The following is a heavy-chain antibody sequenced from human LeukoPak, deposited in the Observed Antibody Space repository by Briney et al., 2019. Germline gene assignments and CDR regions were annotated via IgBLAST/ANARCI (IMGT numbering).Heavy chain of an antibody. J-gene: IGHJ4*02. CDR2: IKTDGSRT. CDR3: VAYKWIYPDC. D-gene: IGHD1-7*01. CDR1: GFSFSSYY. Sequence: GGSLTLSCAASGFSFSSYYMYWVRQAPEKGLVWVSRIKTDGSRTAYADSVQGRFTISRDNTKNTLFLQMNSLRGEDTAVYYCVAYKWIYPDCWGQGTLVSVCS. V-gene: IGHV3-74*01.